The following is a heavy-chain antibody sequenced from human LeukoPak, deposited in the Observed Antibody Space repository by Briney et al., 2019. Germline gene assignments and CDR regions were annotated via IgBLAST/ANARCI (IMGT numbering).Heavy chain of an antibody. CDR1: GGSISNYY. D-gene: IGHD3-10*01. CDR3: ATVAVIRGVTYFDY. J-gene: IGHJ4*02. CDR2: IYYSGST. Sequence: SETLSLTCTVSGGSISNYYWTWIRQPPGKGLEWIGYIYYSGSTNYNTSLKSRVTISVDTSKNQFSLKLRSVTAADTAVYYCATVAVIRGVTYFDYWGQGTLVTVSS. V-gene: IGHV4-59*01.